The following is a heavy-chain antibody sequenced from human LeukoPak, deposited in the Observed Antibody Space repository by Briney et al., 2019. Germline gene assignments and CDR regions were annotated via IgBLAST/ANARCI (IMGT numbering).Heavy chain of an antibody. CDR2: IYYSGST. V-gene: IGHV4-39*01. CDR1: GGSISSSSYY. J-gene: IGHJ4*02. D-gene: IGHD1-26*01. Sequence: SETLSLTCTVSGGSISSSSYYWGWIRQPPGKGLEWIGSIYYSGSTYYNPSLKSRVTVSVDTSKNQFSLKLSSVTAADTAVYYCARLKSEIVGATDSPFFDYWGQGTLVTVSS. CDR3: ARLKSEIVGATDSPFFDY.